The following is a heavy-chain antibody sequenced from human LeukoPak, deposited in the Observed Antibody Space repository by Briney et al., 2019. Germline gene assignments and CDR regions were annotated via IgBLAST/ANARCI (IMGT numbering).Heavy chain of an antibody. CDR1: GYTFTSHG. J-gene: IGHJ4*02. Sequence: ASVKVSCKASGYTFTSHGTSCVRQALRQGLEWMGWISAYNGNTNYAQKLQGRVTMTTDTSTSAAYMELKSQTSDDTAVYYCARDLGALTMVRYFDYWGQGTLATVSS. CDR3: ARDLGALTMVRYFDY. V-gene: IGHV1-18*01. CDR2: ISAYNGNT. D-gene: IGHD3-10*01.